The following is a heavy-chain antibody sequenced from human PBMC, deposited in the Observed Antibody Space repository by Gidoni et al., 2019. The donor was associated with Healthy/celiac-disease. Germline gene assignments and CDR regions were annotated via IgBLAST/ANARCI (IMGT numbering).Heavy chain of an antibody. CDR2: ISWNSGSI. J-gene: IGHJ5*02. CDR1: GFTFDDYA. D-gene: IGHD3-3*01. Sequence: EVQLVESGGGLVQPGRSLRLSCAASGFTFDDYAMHWVRQAPGKGLEWVSGISWNSGSIGYADSVKGRFTISRDNAKNSLYLQMNSLRAEDTALYYCAKGARGWSGYNWFDPWGQGTLVTVSS. CDR3: AKGARGWSGYNWFDP. V-gene: IGHV3-9*01.